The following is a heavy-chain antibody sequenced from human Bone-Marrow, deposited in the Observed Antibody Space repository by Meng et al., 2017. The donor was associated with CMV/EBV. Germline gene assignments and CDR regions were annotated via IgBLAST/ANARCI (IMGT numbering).Heavy chain of an antibody. CDR2: IIPIFGTA. Sequence: QVQLGQSGAEVKKPGSSVKVSCKASGGTFSSYAISWVRQAPGQGLEWMGGIIPIFGTANYAQKFQGRVTITADESTSTAYMELSSLRSEDTAVYYCARDRSIAAAGPASNWFDPWGQGTLVTVSS. V-gene: IGHV1-69*12. CDR1: GGTFSSYA. CDR3: ARDRSIAAAGPASNWFDP. J-gene: IGHJ5*02. D-gene: IGHD6-13*01.